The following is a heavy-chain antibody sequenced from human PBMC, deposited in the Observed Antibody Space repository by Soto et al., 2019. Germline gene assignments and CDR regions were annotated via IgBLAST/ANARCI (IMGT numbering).Heavy chain of an antibody. J-gene: IGHJ4*01. D-gene: IGHD3-22*01. CDR2: VKSKNDGGTT. CDR1: CFTFSNAW. CDR3: TTDSCIASIIVRFYY. V-gene: IGHV3-15*07. Sequence: GGSLRLSCAASCFTFSNAWINWVRQAPGKGLEWVGRVKSKNDGGTTDFAAPVKGRFAISRDDSKNMVYLEMNSLQTEDTAIYYCTTDSCIASIIVRFYYWGHGTLVTVS.